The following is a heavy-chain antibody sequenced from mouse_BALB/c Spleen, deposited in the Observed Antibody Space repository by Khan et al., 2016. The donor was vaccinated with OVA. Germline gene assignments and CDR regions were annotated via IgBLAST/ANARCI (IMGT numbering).Heavy chain of an antibody. V-gene: IGHV14-3*02. CDR3: ARSNSLWPMDY. CDR1: GFNINDTC. CDR2: IDPANGDT. J-gene: IGHJ4*01. Sequence: VQLKQSGAELVKPGASVKLSCTASGFNINDTCLHWVKQRPEQGLEWIGRIDPANGDTKCDPKFQAKATITADTPSNIAYLQLSSLTSEDTAVYYCARSNSLWPMDYWGQGTSVTVSS. D-gene: IGHD1-1*01.